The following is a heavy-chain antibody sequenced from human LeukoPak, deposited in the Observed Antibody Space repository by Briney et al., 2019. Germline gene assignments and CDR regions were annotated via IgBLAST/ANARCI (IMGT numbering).Heavy chain of an antibody. Sequence: SETLSLTCTVSGGSISSYYWSWIGQPPGKGLEWIGYIYYSGSTNYNPSLKSRVTISVDTSKNQFSLKLSSVTAADTAVYYCARVHTMGYYFDYWGQGTLVTVSS. J-gene: IGHJ4*02. CDR1: GGSISSYY. D-gene: IGHD3-3*01. V-gene: IGHV4-59*01. CDR3: ARVHTMGYYFDY. CDR2: IYYSGST.